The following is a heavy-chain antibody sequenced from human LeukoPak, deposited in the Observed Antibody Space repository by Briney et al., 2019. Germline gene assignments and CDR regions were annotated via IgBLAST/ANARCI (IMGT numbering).Heavy chain of an antibody. J-gene: IGHJ4*02. D-gene: IGHD3-22*01. CDR2: ISGSGGST. V-gene: IGHV3-23*01. Sequence: GGSLRLSCAASGFTFSSYAISWVRQAPGKGLEWVSAISGSGGSTYYADSVKGRFTISRDNSKNTLYLQMNSLGAEDTAVYYRAKGDYYDSSGYDYWGQGTLVTVSS. CDR3: AKGDYYDSSGYDY. CDR1: GFTFSSYA.